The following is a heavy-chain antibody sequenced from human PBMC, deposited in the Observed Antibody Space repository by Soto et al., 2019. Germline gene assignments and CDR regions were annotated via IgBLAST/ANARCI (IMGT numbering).Heavy chain of an antibody. D-gene: IGHD2-15*01. CDR1: GFTFSSYA. CDR2: ISGSGGST. J-gene: IGHJ4*02. Sequence: EVQLLESGGGLVQPGGSLRLSCAASGFTFSSYAMSWVRQAPGKGLEWVSAISGSGGSTYYADSVKGRFTISRDNSKNTLYLQMNSLRAEDTAVYYCAKSVRGVVVVAALGYWGQGTLVTVFS. V-gene: IGHV3-23*01. CDR3: AKSVRGVVVVAALGY.